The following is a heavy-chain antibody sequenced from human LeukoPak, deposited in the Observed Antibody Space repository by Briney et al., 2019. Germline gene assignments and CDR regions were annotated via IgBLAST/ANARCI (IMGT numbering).Heavy chain of an antibody. CDR3: AKNGQSGFSFDP. CDR2: IYYSGST. CDR1: GGSISSGDYY. V-gene: IGHV4-30-4*08. D-gene: IGHD3-3*01. J-gene: IGHJ5*02. Sequence: SETLSLTCTVSGGSISSGDYYWSWIRQPPGKGLEWIGYIYYSGSTSYNPSLKSRVTILVDTSKNQFSLKLNSVTAADTAVYYCAKNGQSGFSFDPWGQGTLVTVSS.